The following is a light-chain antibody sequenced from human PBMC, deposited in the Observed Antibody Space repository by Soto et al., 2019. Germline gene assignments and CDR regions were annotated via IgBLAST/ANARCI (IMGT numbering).Light chain of an antibody. V-gene: IGLV2-14*01. CDR1: SSDIGDYNY. CDR3: CSYTRSGTLI. J-gene: IGLJ1*01. Sequence: QSALTHRASVSGSPGQSITISCVGTSSDIGDYNYVSWYQQHPGKVPKVIIYDVSNRPSGVSYRFSGTKSGNTASLTVSGLQAEDEADYYCCSYTRSGTLIFGTGTKVTVL. CDR2: DVS.